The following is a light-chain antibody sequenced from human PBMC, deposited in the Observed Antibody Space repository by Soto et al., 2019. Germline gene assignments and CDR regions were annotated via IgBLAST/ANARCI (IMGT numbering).Light chain of an antibody. V-gene: IGLV2-8*01. Sequence: QSVLTQPPSASGSPGQSVTISCTGTSRDDGGYDYVSWYQQHPGKAPKLMIYAVTKRPSGFPDHFSGSKSGNADSLSVSGLQAEDEADYNSSSCAVSNNFVFGTGPKVTV. CDR3: SSCAVSNNFV. J-gene: IGLJ1*01. CDR2: AVT. CDR1: SRDDGGYDY.